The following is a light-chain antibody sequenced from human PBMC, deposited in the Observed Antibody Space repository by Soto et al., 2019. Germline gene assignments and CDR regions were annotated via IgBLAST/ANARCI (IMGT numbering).Light chain of an antibody. J-gene: IGKJ1*01. CDR2: AAS. CDR1: QSIRSW. CDR3: QQYYSYPWT. Sequence: DIQMTQSPSILPASVGDRVTITCRASQSIRSWLAWYQQKPGKAPKLLIYAASTLQSGVPSRFSGSGSGTDFTLTISCLQSEDFATYYCQQYYSYPWTFGQGTKVDIK. V-gene: IGKV1-5*01.